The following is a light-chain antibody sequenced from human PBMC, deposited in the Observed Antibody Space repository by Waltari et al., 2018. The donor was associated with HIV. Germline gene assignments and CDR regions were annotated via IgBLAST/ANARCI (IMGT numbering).Light chain of an antibody. CDR2: ASS. CDR1: QTIGTY. Sequence: DIQMTQHPSSLSASVGDRVTITCRASQTIGTYVNWYQQKPGKAPNLLIYASSRLHSGVPSRFRSRGSDTDFTLSISCLRPADFATYYCQQSYSTPPTFGGGTKVDIK. J-gene: IGKJ4*01. V-gene: IGKV1-39*01. CDR3: QQSYSTPPT.